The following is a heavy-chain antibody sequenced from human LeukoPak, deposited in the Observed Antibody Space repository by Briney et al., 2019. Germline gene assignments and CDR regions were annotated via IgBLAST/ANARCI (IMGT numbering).Heavy chain of an antibody. D-gene: IGHD3/OR15-3a*01. J-gene: IGHJ4*02. CDR1: GFTVSSNY. CDR3: ARDQFACGLFDY. Sequence: PGGSLRLSCAASGFTVSSNYMSWVRQAPGKGLEWVSVIYSGGSTYYEASVKGRFTISRESYKNTLYLQMNSLRAEDTAVYYCARDQFACGLFDYWGQGTLVTVSS. CDR2: IYSGGST. V-gene: IGHV3-53*01.